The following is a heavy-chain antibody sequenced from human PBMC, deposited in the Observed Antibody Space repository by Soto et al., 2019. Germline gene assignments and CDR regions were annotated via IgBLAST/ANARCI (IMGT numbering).Heavy chain of an antibody. D-gene: IGHD3-10*01. Sequence: SETLSLTCAVYGGSFSGYYWRWIRQPPGKGLEWIGEINHSGSTNYNPSLKSRVTISVDTSKNQFSLKLSSVTAADTAVYYCASTFMVRGVIISPQYYFDYWGQGTLVTVSS. CDR1: GGSFSGYY. J-gene: IGHJ4*02. V-gene: IGHV4-34*01. CDR2: INHSGST. CDR3: ASTFMVRGVIISPQYYFDY.